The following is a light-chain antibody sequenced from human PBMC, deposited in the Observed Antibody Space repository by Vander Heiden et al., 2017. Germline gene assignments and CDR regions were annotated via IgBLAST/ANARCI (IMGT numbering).Light chain of an antibody. CDR3: QTWSTGIWV. J-gene: IGLJ3*02. Sequence: QLVLTHSPSASAPLGASVKLTCTLSRGHSRYAIAWLQQQPEKGPRYVMKLNSDGGHSKGDGIPDRFSGSRSGATRYLSISSLQSEDEADYYCQTWSTGIWVFGGGTKLTVL. CDR2: LNSDGGH. V-gene: IGLV4-69*01. CDR1: RGHSRYA.